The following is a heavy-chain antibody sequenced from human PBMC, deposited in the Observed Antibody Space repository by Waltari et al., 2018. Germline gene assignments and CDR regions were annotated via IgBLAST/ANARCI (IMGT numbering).Heavy chain of an antibody. CDR2: VYYSGST. CDR1: GVSISSGDDH. CDR3: ARADYYYDKNWFDP. Sequence: QVQLQESGPGLVKPSQTLSLTCTVSGVSISSGDDHWTWLRQPPGTGLEWIGDVYYSGSTYYNPSLKSRLTISVDTSKNQFDLHLNSVTAADTAVYYCARADYYYDKNWFDPWGQGTPVTVSS. V-gene: IGHV4-30-4*08. D-gene: IGHD3-22*01. J-gene: IGHJ5*02.